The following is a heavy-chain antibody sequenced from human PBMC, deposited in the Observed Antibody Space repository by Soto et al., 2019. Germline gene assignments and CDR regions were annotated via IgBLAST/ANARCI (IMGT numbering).Heavy chain of an antibody. CDR1: GFTFGSHG. J-gene: IGHJ6*02. CDR2: ISYDETNE. CDR3: AKDLRTTIYDYGMDV. V-gene: IGHV3-30*18. Sequence: QVQLVESGGGLVQPGGSLRLTCVDSGFTFGSHGMHCVRQAPGKGLEWVAVISYDETNEHYVDSVKGRFTISRDNSKSILYLQMNRLRPEDTAVYKCAKDLRTTIYDYGMDVWGQGTTVTVSS.